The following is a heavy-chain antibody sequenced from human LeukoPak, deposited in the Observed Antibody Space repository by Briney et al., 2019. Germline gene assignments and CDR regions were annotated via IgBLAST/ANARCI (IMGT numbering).Heavy chain of an antibody. Sequence: SETLSLTCAVYGGSFSGYYWSWIRQPPGKGLEWIGEINHSGSTNYNPSLKSRVTMSVDTSKNQFSLKLSSVTAADTAVYYCARAPTGLIGFLDYWGQGTLVTVSS. J-gene: IGHJ4*02. CDR2: INHSGST. CDR3: ARAPTGLIGFLDY. V-gene: IGHV4-34*01. CDR1: GGSFSGYY. D-gene: IGHD2/OR15-2a*01.